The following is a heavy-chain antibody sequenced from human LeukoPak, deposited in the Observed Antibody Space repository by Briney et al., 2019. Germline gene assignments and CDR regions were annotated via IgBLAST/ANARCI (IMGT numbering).Heavy chain of an antibody. V-gene: IGHV3-23*01. CDR3: AKQVAAPGPIDY. CDR2: LIDSGTST. J-gene: IGHJ4*02. D-gene: IGHD5-12*01. CDR1: GFTLSTYA. Sequence: GGSLRFSCAASGFTLSTYAMSWVRQAPGKGLEWLSALIDSGTSTFYADSVKGRFTISRDNSRNTLYLQMDSLRAEDTAVYYCAKQVAAPGPIDYWGQGTLVTVSS.